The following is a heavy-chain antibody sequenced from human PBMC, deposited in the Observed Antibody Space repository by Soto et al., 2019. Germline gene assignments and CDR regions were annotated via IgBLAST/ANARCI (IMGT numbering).Heavy chain of an antibody. J-gene: IGHJ5*02. Sequence: QVHLEQSGAVVKKPGASVKVACKASGYSFTTYSMHWVRQAPGQRPEWIGWLNAGNGDTKYSQALQGRVTITVDTSATTVYLELSSLTSEDTAVYYCAKGGYCSTTSCVSWFDTWGQGTQVTVSP. CDR3: AKGGYCSTTSCVSWFDT. D-gene: IGHD2-2*01. V-gene: IGHV1-3*01. CDR2: LNAGNGDT. CDR1: GYSFTTYS.